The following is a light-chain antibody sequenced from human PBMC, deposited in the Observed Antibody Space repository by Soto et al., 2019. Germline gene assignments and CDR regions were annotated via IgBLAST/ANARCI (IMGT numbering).Light chain of an antibody. CDR1: SSDVGGYNY. CDR2: DVS. J-gene: IGLJ2*01. V-gene: IGLV2-14*01. CDR3: SSYTSSSTSVV. Sequence: QSALTQPASVSGSPGQSITISCTRTSSDVGGYNYVSWYQQYPGKAPKLMIYDVSKRPSGVSNRFSGSKSGNTASLTISGLQAEDEADYYCSSYTSSSTSVVFGGGTKLTVL.